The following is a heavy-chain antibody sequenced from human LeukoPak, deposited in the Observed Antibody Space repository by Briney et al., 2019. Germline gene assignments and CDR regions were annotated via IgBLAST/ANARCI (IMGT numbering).Heavy chain of an antibody. Sequence: PSETLSLTCTVSGGSIRSSSYYWGWIRQPPGKGLEWIGSIYYSGSTYYCPSLKSRVTISVDTSKNQFSLKLSSVTAADTAVYYRARHRSDSTYDAFDIWGQGTMVTVSS. CDR1: GGSIRSSSYY. V-gene: IGHV4-39*01. CDR3: ARHRSDSTYDAFDI. J-gene: IGHJ3*02. D-gene: IGHD3-10*01. CDR2: IYYSGST.